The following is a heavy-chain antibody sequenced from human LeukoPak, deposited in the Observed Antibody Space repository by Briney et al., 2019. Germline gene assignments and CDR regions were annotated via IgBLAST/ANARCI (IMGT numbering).Heavy chain of an antibody. D-gene: IGHD5-12*01. CDR3: ARGAFPHTGGYEDY. Sequence: GGSLRLSCAASGFTFSSYGMSWVRQAPGKGLECVSFISGSGGGTYYADSVKGRFTISGDNSKNTLYLQMNSLRVEDTAVYYCARGAFPHTGGYEDYWGQGSLVTVSS. CDR1: GFTFSSYG. V-gene: IGHV3-23*01. CDR2: ISGSGGGT. J-gene: IGHJ4*02.